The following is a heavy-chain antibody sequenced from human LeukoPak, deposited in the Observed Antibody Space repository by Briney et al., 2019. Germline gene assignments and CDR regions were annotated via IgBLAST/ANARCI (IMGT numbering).Heavy chain of an antibody. J-gene: IGHJ6*02. Sequence: SETLSLTCTVSGGSISSYYWSWIRQPPGKGLEWIGYIYYSGSTNYNPSLKRRVTISVDTSKNQFSLKLSSVTAADTAVYYCARDRERYFDWLPTFDYYGMDVWGQGTTVTVSS. V-gene: IGHV4-59*01. CDR1: GGSISSYY. CDR3: ARDRERYFDWLPTFDYYGMDV. D-gene: IGHD3-9*01. CDR2: IYYSGST.